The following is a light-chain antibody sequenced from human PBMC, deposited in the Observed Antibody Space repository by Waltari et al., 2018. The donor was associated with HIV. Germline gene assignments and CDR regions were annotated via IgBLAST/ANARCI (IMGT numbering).Light chain of an antibody. CDR1: QDIGNS. Sequence: DIQMTQFPSSLSASVGDRVSLTCRATQDIGNSVSWYQQRPGKVPKLLLYDGYIRHRGVASRFTGGGSGTEYTLTISSLQPEDFATYYCHQYFSDPFTFGGGTKVEI. J-gene: IGKJ4*01. V-gene: IGKV1-NL1*01. CDR3: HQYFSDPFT. CDR2: DGY.